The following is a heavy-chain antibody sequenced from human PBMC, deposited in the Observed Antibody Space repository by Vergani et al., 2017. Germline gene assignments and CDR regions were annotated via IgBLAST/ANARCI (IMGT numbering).Heavy chain of an antibody. Sequence: EVQLVESGGGLVQPGRSLRLSCAASGFPFDDYAMHWVRQAPGKGLEWVSGISWNSGSIGYSDSVKGRFTISRDNAKNSLFLQMNSLRLEDTALYYCVRVLPLPKKASGGAFDVWGQGTKVTVYS. CDR1: GFPFDDYA. V-gene: IGHV3-9*01. CDR3: VRVLPLPKKASGGAFDV. D-gene: IGHD3-10*01. CDR2: ISWNSGSI. J-gene: IGHJ3*01.